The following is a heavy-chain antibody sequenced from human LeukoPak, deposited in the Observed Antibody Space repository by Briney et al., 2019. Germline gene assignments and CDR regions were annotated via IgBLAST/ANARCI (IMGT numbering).Heavy chain of an antibody. V-gene: IGHV4-4*07. Sequence: PSETLSLTCTVSGGSISSYYLSWIRQPAGEGLEWIWRIYTSGSTNYNPSLKSRVTMSVDTSKNQFSLKLSSVTAADTAVYYCARDGDDFSSGYGIDYWGQGTLVTVSS. CDR3: ARDGDDFSSGYGIDY. D-gene: IGHD3-3*01. J-gene: IGHJ4*02. CDR2: IYTSGST. CDR1: GGSISSYY.